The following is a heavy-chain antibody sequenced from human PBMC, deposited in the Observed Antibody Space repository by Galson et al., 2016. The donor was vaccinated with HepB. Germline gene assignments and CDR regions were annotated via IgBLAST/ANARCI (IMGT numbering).Heavy chain of an antibody. CDR2: IKEDGSDQ. CDR3: AAREGGFDV. Sequence: SLRLSCAASGFTFSSYWMSWARQAPGKGLEWVATIKEDGSDQYYVDSVKGRFTISRDNAKNSLYLQMNTLRVGDTAVYFCAAREGGFDVWGQGVMVTGSS. CDR1: GFTFSSYW. D-gene: IGHD2-15*01. J-gene: IGHJ3*01. V-gene: IGHV3-7*01.